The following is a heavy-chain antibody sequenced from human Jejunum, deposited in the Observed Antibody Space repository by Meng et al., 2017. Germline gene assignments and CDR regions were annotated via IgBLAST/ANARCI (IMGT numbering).Heavy chain of an antibody. CDR3: ANSNFRDSDY. V-gene: IGHV3-7*01. J-gene: IGHJ4*02. CDR1: GFTFSSYW. Sequence: GGSLRLSCAASGFTFSSYWMTWVRQAPGKGLEWVALVNQDGSDKYYVDSVKGRFTISRDNAKNSLYLQMNGLRAEDTAVYYCANSNFRDSDYWGQGTLVTVSS. CDR2: VNQDGSDK. D-gene: IGHD3-10*01.